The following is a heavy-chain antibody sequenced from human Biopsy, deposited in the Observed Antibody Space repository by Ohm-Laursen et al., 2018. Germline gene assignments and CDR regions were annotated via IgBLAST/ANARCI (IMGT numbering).Heavy chain of an antibody. CDR2: IYSDGNT. CDR1: GFTVSDNH. D-gene: IGHD3-3*01. J-gene: IGHJ5*02. CDR3: ARGPGKLWSGYYT. Sequence: SLRLSCSASGFTVSDNHISWIRQAPGKGLQWVSVIYSDGNTYYADSVKGRFTISRDIPRNTLYLQMNSLRAEDTAVYYCARGPGKLWSGYYTWGQGSLVSVSS. V-gene: IGHV3-53*01.